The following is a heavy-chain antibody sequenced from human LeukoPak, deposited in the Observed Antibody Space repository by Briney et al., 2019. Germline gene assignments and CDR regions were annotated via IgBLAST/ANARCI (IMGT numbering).Heavy chain of an antibody. Sequence: GGSLRLSCAASGFTVSSNYMSWVRQAPGKGLEWVSVIESGGRTYYADSVKGRFTISRDSSKNTLYLQMNSLRAEDTAFYFCARENGHIYGYAFLDQWGQGTLVTVSS. CDR2: IESGGRT. J-gene: IGHJ4*02. V-gene: IGHV3-53*01. CDR3: ARENGHIYGYAFLDQ. D-gene: IGHD5-18*01. CDR1: GFTVSSNY.